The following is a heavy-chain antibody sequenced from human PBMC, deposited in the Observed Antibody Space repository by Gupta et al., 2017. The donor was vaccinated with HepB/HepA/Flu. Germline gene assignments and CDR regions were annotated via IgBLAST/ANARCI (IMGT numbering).Heavy chain of an antibody. J-gene: IGHJ4*02. CDR3: AFLEWLPHLNQ. V-gene: IGHV3-23*01. D-gene: IGHD3-3*01. Sequence: EVQLLESGGGLVQPGGSLRLSCAASGFTFSNYAMSWVRQAPGKGLEWVSAVTGSGGTTYYADSVKGRFTISRDNSKNTLYLQMNRLRAEDTAVYYCAFLEWLPHLNQWGQGTLVTVSS. CDR1: GFTFSNYA. CDR2: VTGSGGTT.